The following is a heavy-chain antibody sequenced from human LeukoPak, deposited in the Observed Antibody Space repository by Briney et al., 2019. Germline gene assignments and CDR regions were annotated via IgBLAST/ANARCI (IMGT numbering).Heavy chain of an antibody. D-gene: IGHD3-10*01. Sequence: SETLSLTCTVSGGSISSGGYYWSWIRQHPGKGLEWIGYIYYSGSTYYNPSLKSRVTISVDTSKNQFSLKLSSVTAADTAVYYCARDHHTMVRGGNAFDIWGQGTMVTVSS. CDR1: GGSISSGGYY. V-gene: IGHV4-31*03. CDR3: ARDHHTMVRGGNAFDI. CDR2: IYYSGST. J-gene: IGHJ3*02.